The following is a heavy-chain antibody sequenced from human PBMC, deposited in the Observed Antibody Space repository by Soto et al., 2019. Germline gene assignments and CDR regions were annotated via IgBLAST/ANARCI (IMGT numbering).Heavy chain of an antibody. D-gene: IGHD1-26*01. J-gene: IGHJ4*02. CDR3: ARVGLVGATEFDY. Sequence: QVQLVQSGAEVKKPGSSVKVSCKASGGTFSSYTISWVRQAPGQGLEWMGRIIPILGIANYAQKFQGRVTLTADKAKSTAYMELSSLRSEDTAVYYCARVGLVGATEFDYWGQGTLVTVSS. CDR1: GGTFSSYT. V-gene: IGHV1-69*02. CDR2: IIPILGIA.